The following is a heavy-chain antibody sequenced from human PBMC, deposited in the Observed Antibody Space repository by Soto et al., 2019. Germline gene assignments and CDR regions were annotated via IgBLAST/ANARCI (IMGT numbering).Heavy chain of an antibody. V-gene: IGHV3-9*01. CDR1: GFTFDDYA. CDR3: AKAKGSIAARRDYFDY. Sequence: GGSLRLSCAASGFTFDDYAMHWVRQAPGKGLEWVSGISWNSGSIGYADSVKGRFTISRDNAKNSLYLQMNSLRAEDTALYYCAKAKGSIAARRDYFDYWGQGTLVTV. CDR2: ISWNSGSI. J-gene: IGHJ4*02. D-gene: IGHD6-6*01.